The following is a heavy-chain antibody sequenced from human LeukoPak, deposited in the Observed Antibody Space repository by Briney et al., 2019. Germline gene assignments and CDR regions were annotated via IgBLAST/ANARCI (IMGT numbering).Heavy chain of an antibody. V-gene: IGHV1-2*02. CDR2: INPNSGGT. CDR3: GRDLKMGYSSGRYSWGTGSSNDF. Sequence: GASVKVSCKASGGTFSSYAISWVRQAPGQGLEWMGWINPNSGGTNYAQKFQGRVTMTRDTSISTAYMELSRLRSDDTAVYYCGRDLKMGYSSGRYSWGTGSSNDFWGQGTLVTVSS. CDR1: GGTFSSYA. D-gene: IGHD6-19*01. J-gene: IGHJ4*02.